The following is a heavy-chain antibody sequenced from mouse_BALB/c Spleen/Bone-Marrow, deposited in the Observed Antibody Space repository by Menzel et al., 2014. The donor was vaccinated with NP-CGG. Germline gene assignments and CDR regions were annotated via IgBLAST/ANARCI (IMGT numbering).Heavy chain of an antibody. J-gene: IGHJ2*01. CDR2: INPTRGYT. CDR3: AREATYYAYFDY. CDR1: GYTFTSFT. Sequence: VKLMESAPELARPGASVKMSCKASGYTFTSFTIQWIKQRPGQGLEWIGYINPTRGYTDYNQRFKDRTTLTADKSSGTTYMQLTSLTSEDSAVYYCAREATYYAYFDYWGQGTALAVSS. D-gene: IGHD1-1*01. V-gene: IGHV1-4*02.